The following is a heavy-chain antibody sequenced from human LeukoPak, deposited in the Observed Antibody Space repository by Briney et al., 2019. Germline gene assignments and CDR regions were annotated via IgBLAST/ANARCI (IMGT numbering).Heavy chain of an antibody. CDR2: IIPILGIA. Sequence: GASVKVSCKASRGTFSSYAISWVRQAPGQGLEWMGRIIPILGIANYAQKFQGRVTITADKSTSTAYMELSSLRSEDTAVYYCARYYDSSGYYSDYYYYYGMDVWGQGTTVTVSS. CDR3: ARYYDSSGYYSDYYYYYGMDV. V-gene: IGHV1-69*04. J-gene: IGHJ6*02. D-gene: IGHD3-22*01. CDR1: RGTFSSYA.